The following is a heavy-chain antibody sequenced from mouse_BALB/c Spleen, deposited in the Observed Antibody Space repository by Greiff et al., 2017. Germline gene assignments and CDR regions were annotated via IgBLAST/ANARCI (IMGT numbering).Heavy chain of an antibody. Sequence: EVQLQQSGPELMKPGASVKISCKASGYSFTSYYMHWVKQSHGKSLEWIGYIDPFNGGTSYNQKFKGKATLTVDKSSSTAYMHLSSLTSEDSAVYYCARSLYYGSPYWYFDVWGAGTTVTVSS. J-gene: IGHJ1*01. D-gene: IGHD1-1*01. V-gene: IGHV1S135*01. CDR1: GYSFTSYY. CDR2: IDPFNGGT. CDR3: ARSLYYGSPYWYFDV.